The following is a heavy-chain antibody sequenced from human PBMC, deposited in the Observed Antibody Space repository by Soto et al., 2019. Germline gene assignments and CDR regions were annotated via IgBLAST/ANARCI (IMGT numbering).Heavy chain of an antibody. CDR3: ATTAVTTQRYGMDV. V-gene: IGHV3-11*01. J-gene: IGHJ6*02. D-gene: IGHD4-17*01. Sequence: GGSLRLSCAASGFTFSDYYMSWIRQAPGKGLEWVSYISSSGSTIYYADSVKGRFTISRDNAKNSLYLQMNSLRAEDTAVYYCATTAVTTQRYGMDVCGQGTTVTVSS. CDR1: GFTFSDYY. CDR2: ISSSGSTI.